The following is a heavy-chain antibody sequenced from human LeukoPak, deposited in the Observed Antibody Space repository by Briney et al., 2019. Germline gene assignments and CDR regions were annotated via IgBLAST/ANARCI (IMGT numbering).Heavy chain of an antibody. Sequence: SVKVSCKASGGTFSSYAISWVRQAPGQGLEWMGGIIPIFGTANYAQKFQGRVTMTEDTSTDTAYMELSSLRSEDTAVYYCATALRYFAYFDYWGQGTLVTVSS. CDR2: IIPIFGTA. V-gene: IGHV1-69*06. D-gene: IGHD3-9*01. CDR1: GGTFSSYA. CDR3: ATALRYFAYFDY. J-gene: IGHJ4*02.